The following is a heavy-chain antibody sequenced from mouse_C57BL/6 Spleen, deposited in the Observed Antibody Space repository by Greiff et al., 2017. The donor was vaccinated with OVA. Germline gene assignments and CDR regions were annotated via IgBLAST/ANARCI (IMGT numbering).Heavy chain of an antibody. D-gene: IGHD1-1*01. CDR1: GYAFSSSW. CDR3: AGAYGSSLQYYAMDY. V-gene: IGHV1-82*01. J-gene: IGHJ4*01. CDR2: IYPGDGDT. Sequence: QVQLKQSGPELVKPGASVKISCKASGYAFSSSWMNWVKQRPGKGLEWIGRIYPGDGDTNYNGKFKGKATLTADKSSSTAYMQLSSLTSEDSAVYFCAGAYGSSLQYYAMDYWGQGTSVTVSS.